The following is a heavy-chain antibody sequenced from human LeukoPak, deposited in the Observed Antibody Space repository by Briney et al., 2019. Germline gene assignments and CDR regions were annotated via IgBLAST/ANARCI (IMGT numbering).Heavy chain of an antibody. D-gene: IGHD3-22*01. CDR3: ARPGGMYYDSSGYYSFDY. CDR2: IYNNVST. CDR1: GASISSYY. V-gene: IGHV4-4*07. Sequence: PSETLSLTCTVSGASISSYYWSWIRQPAGKGLEWIGRIYNNVSTNYNPSLKSRVTMSIDTSKNQFSLKLSSVTAADTAVYYCARPGGMYYDSSGYYSFDYWGQGTLVTVSS. J-gene: IGHJ4*02.